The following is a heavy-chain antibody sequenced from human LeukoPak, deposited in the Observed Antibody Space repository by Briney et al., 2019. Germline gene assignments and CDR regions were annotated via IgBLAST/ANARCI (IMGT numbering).Heavy chain of an antibody. CDR2: ISTSSSYI. J-gene: IGHJ4*02. V-gene: IGHV3-21*01. D-gene: IGHD1-26*01. CDR1: GFTFSSYS. Sequence: GGSLRLSCAASGFTFSSYSMNWVRQAPGKGLEWVSSISTSSSYIYYADSVKGRFTISRDNAKNSLYLQMNSLRAEDTAVYYCARENSGSYYQFDYWGQGTLVTVSS. CDR3: ARENSGSYYQFDY.